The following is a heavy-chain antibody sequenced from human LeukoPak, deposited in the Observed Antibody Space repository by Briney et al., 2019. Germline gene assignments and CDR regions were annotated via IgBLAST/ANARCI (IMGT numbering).Heavy chain of an antibody. CDR3: ARLRLWFGEYLDY. V-gene: IGHV4-38-2*02. CDR1: GYSISSGYY. D-gene: IGHD3-10*01. J-gene: IGHJ4*02. CDR2: INHSGST. Sequence: PSETLSLTCTVSGYSISSGYYWGWIRQPPGKGLEWIGSINHSGSTNYNPSLKSRVTISVDTSKNQFSLKLSSVTAADTAVYYCARLRLWFGEYLDYWGQGTLVTVSS.